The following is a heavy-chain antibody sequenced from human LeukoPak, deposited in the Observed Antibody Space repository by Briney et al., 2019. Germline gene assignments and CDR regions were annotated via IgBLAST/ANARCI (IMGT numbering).Heavy chain of an antibody. CDR3: ARGGHYYYDSSPFDY. J-gene: IGHJ4*02. D-gene: IGHD3-22*01. V-gene: IGHV1-69*06. Sequence: ASVKVSCKASGGTFSSYAISWVRQAPGQGLEWMGGIIPIFGTANYAQKFQGRVTITADKSTSTAYMELSSLRSEDMAVYYCARGGHYYYDSSPFDYWGQGTLVTVSS. CDR1: GGTFSSYA. CDR2: IIPIFGTA.